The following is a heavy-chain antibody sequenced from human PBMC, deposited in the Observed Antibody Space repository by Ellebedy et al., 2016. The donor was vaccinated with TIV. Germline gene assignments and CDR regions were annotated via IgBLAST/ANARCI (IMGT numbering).Heavy chain of an antibody. Sequence: GESLKISCAASGFSLTGSDLHWVRRPAGKGLEWVSASGAAGDTYYPDSVRGRFTIARENAKNSFYLQMNSLTAGDTAVYYCARGGPGGDNWFFGLWGLGARVTVSS. CDR1: GFSLTGSD. CDR2: SGAAGDT. D-gene: IGHD3-10*01. V-gene: IGHV3-13*01. CDR3: ARGGPGGDNWFFGL. J-gene: IGHJ2*01.